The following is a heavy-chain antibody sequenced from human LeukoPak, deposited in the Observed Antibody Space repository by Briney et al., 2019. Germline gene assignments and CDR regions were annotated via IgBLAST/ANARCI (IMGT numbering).Heavy chain of an antibody. CDR1: GFTSSDYT. CDR2: ISVSDDST. CDR3: AKDRYCSSTNCPYDY. Sequence: PGGSLRLSCAAPGFTSSDYTMNWVRQAPGKGLEWVSGISVSDDSTYYADSVKGRFTMSRDNSNNMLYLQMNSLRAEDTAVYYCAKDRYCSSTNCPYDYWGQGTLVTVSS. V-gene: IGHV3-23*01. J-gene: IGHJ4*02. D-gene: IGHD2-2*01.